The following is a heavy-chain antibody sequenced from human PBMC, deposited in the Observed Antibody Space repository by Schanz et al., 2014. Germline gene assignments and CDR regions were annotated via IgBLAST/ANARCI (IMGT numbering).Heavy chain of an antibody. Sequence: EVQLLESGGGLVQPGGSLRLSCAASGFTFSSYAMNWVRQAPGKGLEWVSSISSSSSYIYYADSVKGRFTISRDNSRNTLYLQMNSLRAEDTAVYYCARANCRRKINFDYWGRGTLVTVSS. V-gene: IGHV3-21*01. J-gene: IGHJ4*02. CDR3: ARANCRRKINFDY. CDR2: ISSSSSYI. D-gene: IGHD2-21*01. CDR1: GFTFSSYA.